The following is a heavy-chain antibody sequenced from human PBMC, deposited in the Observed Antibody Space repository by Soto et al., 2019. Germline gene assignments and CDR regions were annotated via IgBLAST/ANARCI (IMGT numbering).Heavy chain of an antibody. D-gene: IGHD4-17*01. CDR1: NGSISSRSSY. CDR3: GGQDYGAKGYYFEN. V-gene: IGHV4-39*01. Sequence: QLQLQESGSGLVKPSETLSLTCIVSNGSISSRSSYWGWIRQTPGKGLEWIGSIYYIGNTYYNPSLKSRXXXXXXXXXXXXXXXXXXXXXADTAVYFCGGQDYGAKGYYFENWGQGALVTVSS. CDR2: IYYIGNT. J-gene: IGHJ4*02.